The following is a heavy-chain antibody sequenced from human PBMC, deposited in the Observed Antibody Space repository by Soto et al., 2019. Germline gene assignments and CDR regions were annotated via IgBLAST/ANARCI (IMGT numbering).Heavy chain of an antibody. CDR3: AREGAWSGYYPPPPNSYYYMDV. D-gene: IGHD3-3*01. V-gene: IGHV3-21*01. J-gene: IGHJ6*03. Sequence: GGSLRLSCAASGFTFSSYSMNWVRQAPGKGLEWVSSISSSSSYIYYADSVKGRFTISRDNAKNSLYLQMNSLRAEDTAVYYCAREGAWSGYYPPPPNSYYYMDVWGKGTTVTVSS. CDR2: ISSSSSYI. CDR1: GFTFSSYS.